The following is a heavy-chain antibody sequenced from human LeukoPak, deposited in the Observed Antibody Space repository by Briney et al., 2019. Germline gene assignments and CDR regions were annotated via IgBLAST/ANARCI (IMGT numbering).Heavy chain of an antibody. CDR2: ISAYNGGT. J-gene: IGHJ4*02. CDR1: GYTFTSYG. V-gene: IGHV1-18*01. D-gene: IGHD3-9*01. CDR3: ARGRDILTGYYKGFDY. Sequence: ASVKVSCKASGYTFTSYGINWVRQAPGQGLEWMGWISAYNGGTNYAQKLQGRVTMTTDTSTSTAYMELSRLRSDDTAVYYCARGRDILTGYYKGFDYWGQGTLVTVSS.